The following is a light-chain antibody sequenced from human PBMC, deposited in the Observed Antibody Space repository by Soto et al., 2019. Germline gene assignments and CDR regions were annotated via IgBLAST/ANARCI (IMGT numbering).Light chain of an antibody. Sequence: DIQMTQSPSSLSASVGDRVAITCRASQDIRSELGWYQQKSGEAPKRMIFAVSTLRRGVPPRFRGSGSGTEFTLTITDLQPEDFATYYCLQHYSYPNTYGQGNKLEI. J-gene: IGKJ2*01. CDR2: AVS. CDR1: QDIRSE. CDR3: LQHYSYPNT. V-gene: IGKV1-17*02.